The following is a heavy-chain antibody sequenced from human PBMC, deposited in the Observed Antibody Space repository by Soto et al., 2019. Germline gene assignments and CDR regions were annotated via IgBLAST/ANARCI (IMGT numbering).Heavy chain of an antibody. CDR3: ARDYVEMATIFSYRYFDY. V-gene: IGHV4-59*01. D-gene: IGHD5-12*01. CDR2: IYYSGST. Sequence: SETLSLTCTVSGGSISSYYWSLIRQPPGKGLEWIGYIYYSGSTNYNPSLKSRVTISVDTSKNQFSLKLSSVTAADTAVYYCARDYVEMATIFSYRYFDYWGQGTLVTVSS. J-gene: IGHJ4*02. CDR1: GGSISSYY.